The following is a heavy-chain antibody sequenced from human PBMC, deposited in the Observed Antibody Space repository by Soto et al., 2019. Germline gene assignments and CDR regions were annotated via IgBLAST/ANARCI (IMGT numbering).Heavy chain of an antibody. V-gene: IGHV3-23*02. CDR1: GFTFYRYD. D-gene: IGHD6-19*01. Sequence: EVQLLESGGGLVQPGGSLRLSCAASGFTFYRYDMFWVRQTPRRGLEWVSFMSGSGGRIEYGDFVRGRFTASRDNAEDTLSLQMNTLASDATGVYYCVRRGSETGWYFDQWGQGTLVVVSS. J-gene: IGHJ4*02. CDR3: VRRGSETGWYFDQ. CDR2: MSGSGGRI.